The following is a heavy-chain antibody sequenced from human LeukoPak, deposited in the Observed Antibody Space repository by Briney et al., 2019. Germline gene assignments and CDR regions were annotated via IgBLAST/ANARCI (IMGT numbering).Heavy chain of an antibody. CDR2: IYYSGST. Sequence: SETLSLTCTVSVGALNSYFWSWIRQPPGKGLEWVVYIYYSGSTNYNPSLKSRVTISVDTSKNQFSLKLSSVTAADTAVYYCARKSSSGWYFDYWGQGTLVTVSS. V-gene: IGHV4-59*01. CDR3: ARKSSSGWYFDY. D-gene: IGHD6-19*01. CDR1: VGALNSYF. J-gene: IGHJ4*02.